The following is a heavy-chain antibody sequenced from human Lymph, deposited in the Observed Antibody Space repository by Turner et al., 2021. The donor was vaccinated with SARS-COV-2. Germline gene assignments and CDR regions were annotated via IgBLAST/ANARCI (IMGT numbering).Heavy chain of an antibody. CDR2: IIPLLAKA. J-gene: IGHJ6*02. Sequence: QVQLVQSGAEVKKPGSSVKVSCKASGGTFSSSAISWVRQAPGQGLEGMGGIIPLLAKANYEQKFKGRVTITADKSTSTAYMELSSLRSEETAVYFCARIAAPGMGGGVHYYYYAMDVWGQGTTVTVSS. CDR3: ARIAAPGMGGGVHYYYYAMDV. D-gene: IGHD6-13*01. V-gene: IGHV1-69*10. CDR1: GGTFSSSA.